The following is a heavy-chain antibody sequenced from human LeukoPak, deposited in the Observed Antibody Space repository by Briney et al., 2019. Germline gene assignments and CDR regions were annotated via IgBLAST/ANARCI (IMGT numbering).Heavy chain of an antibody. D-gene: IGHD3-10*01. CDR3: ARSLEYYYGSGSPPNFDY. Sequence: ASVKVSCKASGYTFTSYDINWVRQAPGQGLEWMGWISAYNGNTNYAQKLQGRVTMTTDTSTSTAYMELRSLRSDDTAVYYCARSLEYYYGSGSPPNFDYWGQGTLVTVSS. J-gene: IGHJ4*02. CDR1: GYTFTSYD. V-gene: IGHV1-18*01. CDR2: ISAYNGNT.